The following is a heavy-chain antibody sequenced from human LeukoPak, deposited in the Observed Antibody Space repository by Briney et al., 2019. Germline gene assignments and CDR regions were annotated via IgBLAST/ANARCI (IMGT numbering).Heavy chain of an antibody. CDR1: GDSINSLDL. CDR3: GRHDYGDSSAAFDI. Sequence: SGTLSLTCTVSGDSINSLDLWSWVRQPPGKGLEWIGEMYLSGTTHSNPSVKSRVTISIDKSKNQFFLNLSSVTAADTAVYYCGRHDYGDSSAAFDIWGQGTMVIVSS. CDR2: MYLSGTT. J-gene: IGHJ3*02. V-gene: IGHV4-4*02. D-gene: IGHD4-17*01.